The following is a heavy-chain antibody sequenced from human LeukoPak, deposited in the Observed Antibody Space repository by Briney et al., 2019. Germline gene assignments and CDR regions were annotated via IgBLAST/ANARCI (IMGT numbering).Heavy chain of an antibody. Sequence: GRSLRLSCAASGFTFDDYAMHWVRQAPGKGLEWVSGISWNSGSIGYADSVKGRFTISRDNAKNSLYLQMNSLRAEDTAVYYCARDGLGYCSSTSCYTLYNWFDPWGQGTLVTVSS. CDR1: GFTFDDYA. CDR3: ARDGLGYCSSTSCYTLYNWFDP. V-gene: IGHV3-9*01. J-gene: IGHJ5*02. D-gene: IGHD2-2*03. CDR2: ISWNSGSI.